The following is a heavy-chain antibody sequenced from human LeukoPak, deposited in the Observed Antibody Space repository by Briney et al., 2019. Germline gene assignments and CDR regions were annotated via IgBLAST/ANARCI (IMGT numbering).Heavy chain of an antibody. CDR3: ARVWFGDEGDWFDP. J-gene: IGHJ5*02. CDR1: GYTFTSLD. D-gene: IGHD3-10*01. V-gene: IGHV1-18*01. Sequence: ASVKVSCKASGYTFTSLDINWVRQATGQGLEWMGWISAYNGNTNYAQKLQGRVTMTTDTSTSTAYMELRSLRSDDTAVYYCARVWFGDEGDWFDPWGQGTLVTVSS. CDR2: ISAYNGNT.